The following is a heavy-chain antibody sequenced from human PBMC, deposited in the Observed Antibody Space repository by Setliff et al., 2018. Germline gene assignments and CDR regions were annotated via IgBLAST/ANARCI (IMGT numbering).Heavy chain of an antibody. V-gene: IGHV1-69-2*01. Sequence: PQVKVSCKASGYSFSDFYMHWVRQVPGEGLEALGRIDPRDDFTVYAERFKDRLTITADTSTDTSYMEMSSLRFEDTAVYYCAIDYGPTGTPYHWGQGTPVTVSS. D-gene: IGHD1-1*01. CDR1: GYSFSDFY. CDR3: AIDYGPTGTPYH. CDR2: IDPRDDFT. J-gene: IGHJ4*02.